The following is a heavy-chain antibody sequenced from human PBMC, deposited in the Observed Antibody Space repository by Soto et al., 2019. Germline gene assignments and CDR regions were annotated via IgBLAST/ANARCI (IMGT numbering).Heavy chain of an antibody. CDR3: AREAMGFWSGTYYYYGMDV. J-gene: IGHJ6*02. Sequence: SETLSLTCTVSGGSISSYYWSWIRQPPGKGLEWIGYIYYSGSTNYNPSLKSRVTISVDTSKNQFSLKLSSVTAADTAVYYCAREAMGFWSGTYYYYGMDVSGQGTTVTVSS. D-gene: IGHD3-3*01. CDR2: IYYSGST. CDR1: GGSISSYY. V-gene: IGHV4-59*01.